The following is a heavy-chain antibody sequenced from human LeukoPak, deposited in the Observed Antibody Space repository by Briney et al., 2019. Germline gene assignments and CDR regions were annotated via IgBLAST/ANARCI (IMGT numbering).Heavy chain of an antibody. D-gene: IGHD6-13*01. Sequence: SETLSLTCTVSGGSISSGGYYWSWIRQHPGKGLEWIGYIYYSGSTYYSPSLKSRVTISVDTTKNQFSLKLSSVTAADTAVYYCARSSSWGIDYWGQGTLVTVSS. V-gene: IGHV4-31*03. CDR3: ARSSSWGIDY. CDR2: IYYSGST. CDR1: GGSISSGGYY. J-gene: IGHJ4*02.